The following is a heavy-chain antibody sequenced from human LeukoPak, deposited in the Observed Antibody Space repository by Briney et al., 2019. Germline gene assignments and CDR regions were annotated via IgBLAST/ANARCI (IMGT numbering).Heavy chain of an antibody. CDR1: GRTFTDYY. Sequence: ASVTVSCKASGRTFTDYYMHWARHAPGQGLEWMGWINPNSGGTNYAQKFQDRVTMTRDTSISTAYMELSRLRSDDTGVYYCGRESSGMDVWGQGTTVTVSS. J-gene: IGHJ6*02. CDR2: INPNSGGT. V-gene: IGHV1-2*02. CDR3: GRESSGMDV.